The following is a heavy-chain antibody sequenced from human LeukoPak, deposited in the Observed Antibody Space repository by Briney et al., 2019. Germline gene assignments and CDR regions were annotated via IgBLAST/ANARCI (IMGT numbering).Heavy chain of an antibody. Sequence: GGSLRLSCAAPGFTLSNYWMHWVRQAPGKGLVWVSRINSQGSSTSYADSVKGRFTISRDNAKNTLYLQMNSLRAEDTAVYYCARSVSGSYGLFDYWGQGTLVTVSS. D-gene: IGHD1-26*01. CDR3: ARSVSGSYGLFDY. CDR2: INSQGSST. J-gene: IGHJ4*02. CDR1: GFTLSNYW. V-gene: IGHV3-74*01.